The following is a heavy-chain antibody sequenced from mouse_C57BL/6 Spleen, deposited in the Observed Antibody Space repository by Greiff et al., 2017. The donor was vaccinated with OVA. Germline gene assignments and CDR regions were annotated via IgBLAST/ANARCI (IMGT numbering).Heavy chain of an antibody. D-gene: IGHD2-4*01. CDR2: IVPANGNT. V-gene: IGHV14-3*01. CDR3: ARWGDYTLEGFDV. J-gene: IGHJ1*03. CDR1: GFNITNTY. Sequence: EVQLQQSVAELVRPGASVKLSCTASGFNITNTYMHWVKQRPEQGLEWIGRIVPANGNTNYAPKFQGKATITADTSSNTAYLQLSSLTSEDTAVYYGARWGDYTLEGFDVWGTGTTVTVSS.